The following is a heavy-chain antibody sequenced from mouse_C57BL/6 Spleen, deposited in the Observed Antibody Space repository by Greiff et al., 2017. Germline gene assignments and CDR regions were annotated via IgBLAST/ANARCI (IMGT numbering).Heavy chain of an antibody. CDR1: GFSFNTYA. V-gene: IGHV10-1*01. CDR3: VRHDYYSNTYARDY. Sequence: EVQLVESGGGLVQPKGSLKLSCAASGFSFNTYAMNWVRQAPGKGLEWVARIRSKSNNYATYYADSVKDRFTISRDDSESMLYLQMNNLKTEDTAMYDCVRHDYYSNTYARDYWGQGTSVTVSS. J-gene: IGHJ4*01. CDR2: IRSKSNNYAT. D-gene: IGHD2-5*01.